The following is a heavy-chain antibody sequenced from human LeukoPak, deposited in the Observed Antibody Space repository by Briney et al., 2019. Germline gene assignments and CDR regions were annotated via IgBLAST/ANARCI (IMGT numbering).Heavy chain of an antibody. CDR2: IDNSGAHT. J-gene: IGHJ4*02. CDR1: GFTFSGYA. D-gene: IGHD3/OR15-3a*01. V-gene: IGHV3-23*05. CDR3: AKGRGNDFSAELDY. Sequence: PGGSLRLSCAASGFTFSGYAMSWVRQAPGEGLDWVSAIDNSGAHTWYADSVKGRFTISRDNSRSTLYLQMNSLRAEDTAVYYCAKGRGNDFSAELDYWGQGTLVTVSS.